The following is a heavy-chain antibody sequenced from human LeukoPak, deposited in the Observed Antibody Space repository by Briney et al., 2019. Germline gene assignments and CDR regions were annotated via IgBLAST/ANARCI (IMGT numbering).Heavy chain of an antibody. CDR2: ISYDGSNK. D-gene: IGHD1-26*01. V-gene: IGHV3-30*18. CDR1: GFTFSSYG. CDR3: AKNGGSYSYYFDY. Sequence: GGSLRLSCAASGFTFSSYGMLWVRQAPGKGLEWVAVISYDGSNKYYADSVKGRFTISRDNSKNTLYLQMNSLRTEDTAVYYCAKNGGSYSYYFDYWGQGTLVTVSS. J-gene: IGHJ4*02.